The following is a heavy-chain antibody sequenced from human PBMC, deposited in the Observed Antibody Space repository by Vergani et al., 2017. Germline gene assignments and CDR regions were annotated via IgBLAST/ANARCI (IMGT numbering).Heavy chain of an antibody. CDR2: ISNSGNTI. J-gene: IGHJ4*02. D-gene: IGHD3-3*01. Sequence: VRVVESGGTLVKPGGSLRLSCAASGFSFSDHYMTWIRQAPGKGLEWVSYISNSGNTIEYADSVKGRFTISRDNAKNSLYLQMNSLRAEDTALYYCARERNAYYDFWSGYYTQYYFDYWGQGTLVTVSS. CDR1: GFSFSDHY. CDR3: ARERNAYYDFWSGYYTQYYFDY. V-gene: IGHV3-11*01.